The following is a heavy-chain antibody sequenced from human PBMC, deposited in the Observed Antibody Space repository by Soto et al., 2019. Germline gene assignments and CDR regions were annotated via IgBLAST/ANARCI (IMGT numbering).Heavy chain of an antibody. V-gene: IGHV1-2*04. CDR3: ARYTGIIAAAGRRGYYYYYYGMDV. Sequence: ASVKVSCKASGYTFTGYYMHWVRQAPGQGLEWMGWINPNSGGTNYAQKFQGWVTMTRDTSISTAYMELSRLRSDDTAVYYCARYTGIIAAAGRRGYYYYYYGMDVWGQGTTVTVSS. D-gene: IGHD6-13*01. CDR1: GYTFTGYY. CDR2: INPNSGGT. J-gene: IGHJ6*02.